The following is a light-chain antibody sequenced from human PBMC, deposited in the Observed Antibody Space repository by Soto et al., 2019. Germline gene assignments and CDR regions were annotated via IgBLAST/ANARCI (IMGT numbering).Light chain of an antibody. J-gene: IGLJ3*02. V-gene: IGLV2-14*01. Sequence: QSALTQPAPVSGSPGQSITISCTGTSSDVGGYNYVSWYQQHPGKAPKLMVYDVTNRPSGVSNRFSGSKSGNTASLTISGLQAEYEAVYYCRSYAGGSTPVVLVGGTKVTVL. CDR2: DVT. CDR1: SSDVGGYNY. CDR3: RSYAGGSTPVV.